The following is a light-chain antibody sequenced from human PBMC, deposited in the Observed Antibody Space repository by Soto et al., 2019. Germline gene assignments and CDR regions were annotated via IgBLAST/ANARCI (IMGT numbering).Light chain of an antibody. CDR2: GNS. CDR1: SSNIGAGFD. J-gene: IGLJ1*01. CDR3: QSYDSSLSGFV. V-gene: IGLV1-40*01. Sequence: QLVLTQPPSVSGAPGQRVTISCTGTSSNIGAGFDVHWYQHLPGTAPKLLIYGNSNRPSGVPDRFSGSKSGTSASLAITGLQAEDEADYYCQSYDSSLSGFVFGTGTKVTVL.